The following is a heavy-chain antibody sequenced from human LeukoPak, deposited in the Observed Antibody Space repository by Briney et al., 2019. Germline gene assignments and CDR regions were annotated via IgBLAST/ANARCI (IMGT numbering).Heavy chain of an antibody. D-gene: IGHD6-19*01. CDR2: ISYDGSNK. J-gene: IGHJ4*02. V-gene: IGHV3-30*04. Sequence: PGRSLRLSCAASGFTFSSYAMHWVRQAPGKGLEWVAVISYDGSNKYYADSVKGRFTISRDNSKNTLYLQMNSLRAEDTAVYYCARDRDNVAGTRGYFDYWGQGTLVTVSS. CDR3: ARDRDNVAGTRGYFDY. CDR1: GFTFSSYA.